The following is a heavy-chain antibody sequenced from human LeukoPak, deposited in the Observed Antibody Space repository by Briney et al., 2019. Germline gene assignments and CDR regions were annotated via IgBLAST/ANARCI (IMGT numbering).Heavy chain of an antibody. CDR1: GFTFSNYA. CDR3: TKDQAHGSTNYADY. D-gene: IGHD2-8*01. Sequence: GGSLRLSCAASGFTFSNYAMSWVRQAPGKGLEWVSTIRFSDDTTYYADSVKGRFTVSRDNSKSTLNLQMNSLRAEDTAVYYCTKDQAHGSTNYADYWGQGTLVSVSS. CDR2: IRFSDDTT. V-gene: IGHV3-23*01. J-gene: IGHJ4*02.